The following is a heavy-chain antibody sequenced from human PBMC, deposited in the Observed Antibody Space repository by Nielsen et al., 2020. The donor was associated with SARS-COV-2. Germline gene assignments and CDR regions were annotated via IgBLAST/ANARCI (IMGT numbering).Heavy chain of an antibody. V-gene: IGHV3-74*01. Sequence: GESLKISCAASGFTFSDYAMAWVRQAPGKGLMWVARINSDGSRSAYADAVKGRFTISRDNAKNSLYLQMSTLMAEDTAVYYCARCRRPYQLFSGDYYWYFDLWGRGTLVTVSS. J-gene: IGHJ2*01. CDR2: INSDGSRS. CDR1: GFTFSDYA. CDR3: ARCRRPYQLFSGDYYWYFDL. D-gene: IGHD4-17*01.